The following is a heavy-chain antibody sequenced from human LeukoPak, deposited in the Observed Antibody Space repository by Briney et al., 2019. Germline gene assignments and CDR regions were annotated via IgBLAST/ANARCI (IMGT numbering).Heavy chain of an antibody. CDR1: GFTVSGNY. Sequence: GGSLRLSCAASGFTVSGNYMTWVRQAPGKGLEWVSVIYSGGSTYYADSVKGRFTISRDNSKNTLYLQMNSLRAEDTAVYYCAREAPLYSGSFDYWGQGTLVTVSS. J-gene: IGHJ4*02. V-gene: IGHV3-53*01. D-gene: IGHD1-26*01. CDR2: IYSGGST. CDR3: AREAPLYSGSFDY.